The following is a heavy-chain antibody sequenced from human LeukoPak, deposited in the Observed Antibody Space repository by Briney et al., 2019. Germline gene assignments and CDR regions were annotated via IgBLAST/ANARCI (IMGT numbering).Heavy chain of an antibody. D-gene: IGHD5-24*01. CDR1: GFTFSSYS. CDR2: ISSSSTYI. CDR3: AKAPEDGYKSIFDY. Sequence: GGSLRLSCAASGFTFSSYSMNWVRQAPGKGLEWISSISSSSTYIYYADSVKGRFTISRDNAKNSLYLQMNSLRAEDTAVYYCAKAPEDGYKSIFDYWGQGTLVTVSS. V-gene: IGHV3-21*01. J-gene: IGHJ4*02.